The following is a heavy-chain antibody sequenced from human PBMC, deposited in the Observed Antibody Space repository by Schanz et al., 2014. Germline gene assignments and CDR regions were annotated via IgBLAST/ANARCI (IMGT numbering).Heavy chain of an antibody. V-gene: IGHV1-18*04. J-gene: IGHJ4*02. CDR1: GGTFSTYP. CDR3: TRDQSPYTNSSDVRYFDY. CDR2: ISAYNGNT. Sequence: QVHLVQSGAEAKKPGSSMKVSCKASGGTFSTYPINWLRQAPGQGLEWMEWISAYNGNTNYAHKLQGRVTMTADTTTSTAYMELRSLRSDDTAVYYCTRDQSPYTNSSDVRYFDYWGQGTLVTVSS. D-gene: IGHD6-6*01.